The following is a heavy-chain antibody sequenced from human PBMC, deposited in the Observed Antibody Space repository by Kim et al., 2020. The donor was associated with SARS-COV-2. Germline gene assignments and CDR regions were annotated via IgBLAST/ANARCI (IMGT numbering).Heavy chain of an antibody. J-gene: IGHJ4*02. CDR1: GGSISSGGYY. D-gene: IGHD4-17*01. CDR2: IYYSGST. CDR3: ARVSRSTVTTLGLDY. Sequence: SETLSLTCTVSGGSISSGGYYWSWIRQHPGKGLEWIGYIYYSGSTYYNPSLKSRVTISVDKSKNQFSLKLSSVTAADTSVYYCARVSRSTVTTLGLDYWGERTLVTLSS. V-gene: IGHV4-31*03.